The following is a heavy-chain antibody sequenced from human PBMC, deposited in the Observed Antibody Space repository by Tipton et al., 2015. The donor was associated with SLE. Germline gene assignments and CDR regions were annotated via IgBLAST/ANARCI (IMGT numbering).Heavy chain of an antibody. V-gene: IGHV1-2*02. Sequence: QSGAEVKKPGASVKVSCKASGYTFTGYYIHWVRQAPGQGLEWMGWIDPYSGATNDAQKFQGRVTMTRDSSISTVYMELRSLRADDTAFYFCARRVAGHNYFDFWGQGALVTVSS. D-gene: IGHD6-19*01. CDR2: IDPYSGAT. CDR1: GYTFTGYY. CDR3: ARRVAGHNYFDF. J-gene: IGHJ4*02.